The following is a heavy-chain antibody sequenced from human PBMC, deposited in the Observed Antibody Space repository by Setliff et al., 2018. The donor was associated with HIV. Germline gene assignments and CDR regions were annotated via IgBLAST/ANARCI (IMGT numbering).Heavy chain of an antibody. CDR1: GGTFRKYS. V-gene: IGHV1-69*05. J-gene: IGHJ4*02. Sequence: SVKVSCKASGGTFRKYSISWVRQAPGQGLEWMGGIIPIFGSTKYAQKFQGRVTVTSDTSTSTVYMDLSGLRPEDTAVYYCARETQTGSGSYLVWGQGALVTVSS. CDR3: ARETQTGSGSYLV. D-gene: IGHD3-10*01. CDR2: IIPIFGST.